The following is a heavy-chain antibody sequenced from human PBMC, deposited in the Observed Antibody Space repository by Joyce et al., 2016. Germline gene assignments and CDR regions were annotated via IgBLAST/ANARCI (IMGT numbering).Heavy chain of an antibody. D-gene: IGHD4-11*01. Sequence: EVQLLESGGGLVQPGGSLRLSCAASGFTFSSFAMGWVRQAPGKGVEWVSGISGSGSSTYYADSVKGRFTISRDNSKNTLYLQMNSLRAEDTAVYYCANAVTGYYYYYYGMDVWGQGTTVTVSS. CDR2: ISGSGSST. V-gene: IGHV3-23*01. J-gene: IGHJ6*02. CDR3: ANAVTGYYYYYYGMDV. CDR1: GFTFSSFA.